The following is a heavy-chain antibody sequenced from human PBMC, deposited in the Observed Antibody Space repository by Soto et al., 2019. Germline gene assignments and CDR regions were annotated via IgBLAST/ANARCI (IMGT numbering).Heavy chain of an antibody. J-gene: IGHJ6*02. V-gene: IGHV4-34*01. D-gene: IGHD7-27*01. Sequence: PSETLSLTCAVYCGSFSGYYWSWIRQPPGKGLEWIGEINHSGGTNYNPSLKSRVTISVDTSKNQFSLKLSSVTAADTAVYYCARGRVNWGRGDGMDVWGQGTTVTVSS. CDR3: ARGRVNWGRGDGMDV. CDR1: CGSFSGYY. CDR2: INHSGGT.